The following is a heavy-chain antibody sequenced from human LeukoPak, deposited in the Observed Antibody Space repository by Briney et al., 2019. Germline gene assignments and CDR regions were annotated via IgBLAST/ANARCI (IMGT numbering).Heavy chain of an antibody. V-gene: IGHV3-30-3*01. CDR3: ARDGPATWYCYDSSGYQFDY. CDR2: ISYDGSNK. Sequence: GGSLRLSCAASGFTFSSYAMHWVRQAPGKGLEWVAVISYDGSNKYYADSVKGRFTISRDNSKNTLYLQMNSLRAEDTAVYYCARDGPATWYCYDSSGYQFDYWGQGTRVTVSS. J-gene: IGHJ4*02. CDR1: GFTFSSYA. D-gene: IGHD3-22*01.